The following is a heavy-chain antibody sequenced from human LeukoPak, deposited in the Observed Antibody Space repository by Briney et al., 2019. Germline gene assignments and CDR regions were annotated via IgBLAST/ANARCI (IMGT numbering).Heavy chain of an antibody. CDR3: AKKSLWFGEAPFDY. V-gene: IGHV3-23*01. CDR2: IDYSGGST. Sequence: GGSLRLSCTVSGFTLSSYEMSWIRQAPGKGLEWVSSIDYSGGSTYYADSVKGRFTISRDNSKNTLYLQMNSLRAEDTAVYYCAKKSLWFGEAPFDYWGQGTLVTVSS. CDR1: GFTLSSYE. J-gene: IGHJ4*02. D-gene: IGHD3-10*01.